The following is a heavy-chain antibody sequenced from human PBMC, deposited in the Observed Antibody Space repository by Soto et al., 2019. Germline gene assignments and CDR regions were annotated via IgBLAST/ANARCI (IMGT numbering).Heavy chain of an antibody. CDR3: AKGGRKWLVTSDFNY. D-gene: IGHD6-19*01. CDR1: GFTFSDYA. CDR2: VSHDGRNT. J-gene: IGHJ4*02. V-gene: IGHV3-30*18. Sequence: VQLVESGGGVVQPGRSLRLSCAASGFTFSDYAMHWVRQAPGKGLEWVAVVSHDGRNTHYADSVRGRFTISRDSSKNTASLEMTSLRAEDTAVYYCAKGGRKWLVTSDFNYWGQGALVTVSS.